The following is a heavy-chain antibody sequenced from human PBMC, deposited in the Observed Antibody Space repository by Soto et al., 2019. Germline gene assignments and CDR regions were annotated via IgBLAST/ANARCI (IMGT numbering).Heavy chain of an antibody. Sequence: EVQLVESGGGLVQPGGSLRLSCAASGFTFSSYSMNWVRQAPGKGLEWVSYISRSSSSIYYAYSVKGRFTISRDNAKNSLYLQMNSLRDEDTAVYYGAREPPYSNYAMDVWGQGTTVTVSS. CDR3: AREPPYSNYAMDV. V-gene: IGHV3-48*02. J-gene: IGHJ6*02. D-gene: IGHD4-4*01. CDR1: GFTFSSYS. CDR2: ISRSSSSI.